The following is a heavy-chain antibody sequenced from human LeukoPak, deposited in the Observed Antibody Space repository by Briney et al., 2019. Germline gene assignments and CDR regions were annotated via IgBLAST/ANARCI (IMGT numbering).Heavy chain of an antibody. Sequence: SETLSLTCSVSGGSISRCYWSWIRQPPGKGLEWIGYIYYSGSTSGSTNYNPSLKSRVTISVDTSKKQFSLKLASVTAADTAVYYCARIKLVLSAGGYWFDPWGQGTLVTVSS. CDR3: ARIKLVLSAGGYWFDP. CDR1: GGSISRCY. D-gene: IGHD6-6*01. V-gene: IGHV4-59*01. CDR2: IYYSGSTSGST. J-gene: IGHJ5*02.